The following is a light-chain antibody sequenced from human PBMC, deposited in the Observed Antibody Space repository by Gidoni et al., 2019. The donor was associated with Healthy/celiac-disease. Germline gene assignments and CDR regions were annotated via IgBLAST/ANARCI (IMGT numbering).Light chain of an antibody. V-gene: IGKV1-39*01. CDR3: QQGYSTSRT. CDR2: AAS. J-gene: IGKJ4*01. Sequence: IQMTQSPSSLSASVGDRVTITCRASQSISSYLNWYQQKPGKAPKLLIYAASSLQSGVPSRFSGSGSGTDFTLTISSLLPEDFATYYCQQGYSTSRTFGGGTKVEIK. CDR1: QSISSY.